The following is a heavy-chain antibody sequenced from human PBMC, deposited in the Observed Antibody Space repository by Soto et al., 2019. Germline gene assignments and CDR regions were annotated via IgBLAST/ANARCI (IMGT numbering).Heavy chain of an antibody. CDR2: ISGSGGST. V-gene: IGHV3-23*01. Sequence: GGSLRLSCAASGFTFSSYAMSWVRQAPGKGLEWVSAISGSGGSTYYAASVKGPFTITXDNSKNTLYLQMNSLRAEDTXVYSCAKKAIRSRATAHYYYYMDVWGKGTTVTXSS. CDR1: GFTFSSYA. D-gene: IGHD2-21*01. J-gene: IGHJ6*03. CDR3: AKKAIRSRATAHYYYYMDV.